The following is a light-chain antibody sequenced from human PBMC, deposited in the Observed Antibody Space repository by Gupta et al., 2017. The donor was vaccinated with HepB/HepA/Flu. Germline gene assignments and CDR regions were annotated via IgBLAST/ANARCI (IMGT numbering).Light chain of an antibody. V-gene: IGKV1-5*03. CDR2: KAS. CDR1: LAIDTW. J-gene: IGKJ4*01. CDR3: QQYKTYPLT. Sequence: DIQMTQSPSTLSASVGDRVTITCRASLAIDTWMAWYQQKPGKAPRLIIYKASILQSGVPSRFSGSGSGTEFILTISSLQPDDFATYYCQQYKTYPLTFGGGTVVETK.